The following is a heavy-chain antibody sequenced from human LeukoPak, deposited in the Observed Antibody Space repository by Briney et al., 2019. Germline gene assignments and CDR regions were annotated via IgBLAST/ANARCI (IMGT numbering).Heavy chain of an antibody. V-gene: IGHV1-46*01. CDR2: INPSGGST. CDR3: AREGILVPAAKTLTEYNWFDP. CDR1: GYTFTSYY. D-gene: IGHD2-2*01. J-gene: IGHJ5*02. Sequence: GASVKLSCKASGYTFTSYYMHWVRQAPGQGLEWVGMINPSGGSTSYAQKFQGRVTMTRDMSTSTVYMELSSLRSDDTAVYYCAREGILVPAAKTLTEYNWFDPWGQGTLVTVSS.